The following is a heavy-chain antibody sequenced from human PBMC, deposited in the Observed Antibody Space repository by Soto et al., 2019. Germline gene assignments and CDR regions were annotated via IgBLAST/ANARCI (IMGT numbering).Heavy chain of an antibody. CDR3: ARGGYSYDFDY. V-gene: IGHV4-30-2*01. J-gene: IGHJ4*02. D-gene: IGHD5-18*01. Sequence: PSETLSLTCAVSGGSISSGGYSWSWIRQPPGKGLEWIGYIYHSGSTYYNPSLKSRVTISVDRSKNQFSLKLSSVTAADTAVYYRARGGYSYDFDYWGQGTLVTVSS. CDR2: IYHSGST. CDR1: GGSISSGGYS.